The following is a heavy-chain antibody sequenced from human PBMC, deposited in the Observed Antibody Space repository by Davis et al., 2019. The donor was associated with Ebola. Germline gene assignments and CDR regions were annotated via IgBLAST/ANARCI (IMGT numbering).Heavy chain of an antibody. CDR3: AKVVWFGELVRYFDY. D-gene: IGHD3-10*01. V-gene: IGHV3-23*01. J-gene: IGHJ4*02. Sequence: PGGSLRLSCAASGFTFSSYDMSWVRQAPGKGLEWVSVLSGSGGTAKYADSVKGRFTIARDNPKKTLYLQMNSLTAEDTAVYYCAKVVWFGELVRYFDYWGQGTLVTVSS. CDR2: LSGSGGTA. CDR1: GFTFSSYD.